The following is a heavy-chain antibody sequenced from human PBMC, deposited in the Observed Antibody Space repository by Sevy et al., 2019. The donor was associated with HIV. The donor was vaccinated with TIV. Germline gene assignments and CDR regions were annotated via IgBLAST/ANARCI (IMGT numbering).Heavy chain of an antibody. CDR1: GFTFSSYW. Sequence: GGCLRLSCAASGFTFSSYWMHWVRQGSGKGLVWVSRINSDGSSTYYADSVKGRFTISRDNAKNTLYLQMNSLRAEDAAVYYCARGSSYNWRGDSWGQGTLVTVSS. J-gene: IGHJ4*02. CDR2: INSDGSST. V-gene: IGHV3-74*01. D-gene: IGHD1-1*01. CDR3: ARGSSYNWRGDS.